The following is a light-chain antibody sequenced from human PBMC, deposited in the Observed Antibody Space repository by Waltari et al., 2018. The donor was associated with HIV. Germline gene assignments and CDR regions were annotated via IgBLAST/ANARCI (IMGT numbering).Light chain of an antibody. CDR2: DVS. CDR3: CSYAGSPWV. Sequence: QSALTQPRSVSGSPGQSVTISCTGTSSDVGGYNYVSWYQQHPGKAPQLMIYDVSKRPSGVPDRFAGSKSGNTASLTISGLQAEDEADYYCCSYAGSPWVFGGGTKLTVL. J-gene: IGLJ3*02. V-gene: IGLV2-11*01. CDR1: SSDVGGYNY.